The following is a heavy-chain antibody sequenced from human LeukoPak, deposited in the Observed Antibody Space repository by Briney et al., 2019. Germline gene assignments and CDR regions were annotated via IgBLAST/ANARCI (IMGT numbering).Heavy chain of an antibody. CDR1: GFTFSSYS. V-gene: IGHV3-21*01. CDR3: ARDHTAAGTL. CDR2: ISSSSSYI. D-gene: IGHD6-13*01. J-gene: IGHJ4*02. Sequence: GGSLRLSCAASGFTFSSYSMNWVRQAPGKGLEWVASISSSSSYIYYADSVKGRFTISRDNAKNSLYLQMNSLRAEDTAVYYCARDHTAAGTLWGQGTLVTVSS.